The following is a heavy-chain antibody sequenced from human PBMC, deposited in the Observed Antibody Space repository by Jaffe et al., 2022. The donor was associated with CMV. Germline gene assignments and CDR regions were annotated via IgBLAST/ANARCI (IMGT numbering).Heavy chain of an antibody. D-gene: IGHD5-18*01. CDR2: IYSGGST. J-gene: IGHJ3*02. V-gene: IGHV3-53*02. Sequence: EVQLVETGGGLIQPGGSLRLSCAASGFTVSSNYMSWVRQAPGKGLEWVSVIYSGGSTYYADSVKGRFTISRDNSKNTLYLQMNSLRAEDTAVYYCARPGIQLWPDAFDIWGQGTMVTVSS. CDR3: ARPGIQLWPDAFDI. CDR1: GFTVSSNY.